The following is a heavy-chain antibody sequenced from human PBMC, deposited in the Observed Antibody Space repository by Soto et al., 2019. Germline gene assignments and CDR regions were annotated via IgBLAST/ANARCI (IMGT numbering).Heavy chain of an antibody. D-gene: IGHD5-12*01. Sequence: GGSLRLSCAASGFTFSSYEMNWVRQAPGKGLEWVSYISSSGSTIYYADSVKGRFTISRDNAKNSLYLQMNSLRAEDTAVYYCARDSEIVATIPDDAFDIWGQGTMVTVSS. CDR3: ARDSEIVATIPDDAFDI. CDR1: GFTFSSYE. J-gene: IGHJ3*02. V-gene: IGHV3-48*03. CDR2: ISSSGSTI.